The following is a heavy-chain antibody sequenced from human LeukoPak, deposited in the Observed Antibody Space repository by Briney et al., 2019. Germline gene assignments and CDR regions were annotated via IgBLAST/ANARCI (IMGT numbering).Heavy chain of an antibody. CDR3: ARGYSYGTHPDY. CDR1: GFTFSNYG. J-gene: IGHJ4*02. V-gene: IGHV3-33*01. D-gene: IGHD5-18*01. CDR2: IWYDGSNK. Sequence: GGSLRLSCAASGFTFSNYGMHWVRQAPGKGLEWVAVIWYDGSNKYYADSVKGRFTISRDNSKNTLYLQMNSLRAEDTAVYYCARGYSYGTHPDYWGQGTLVTVSS.